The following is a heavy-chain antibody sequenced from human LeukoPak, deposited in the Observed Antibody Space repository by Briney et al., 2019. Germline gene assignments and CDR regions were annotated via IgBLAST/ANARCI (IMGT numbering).Heavy chain of an antibody. V-gene: IGHV4-4*02. CDR3: ARGVVPYYFDY. CDR2: IYHSGNT. J-gene: IGHJ4*02. Sequence: SETLSLTCAVSGDSITSSNWWSWVRQPPEKGLEWIGEIYHSGNTNYNPPLKSRVTISLDKSKNQFSLKLSSVTAADTAMYYCARGVVPYYFDYWGQGTLVTVSS. CDR1: GDSITSSNW. D-gene: IGHD2-21*01.